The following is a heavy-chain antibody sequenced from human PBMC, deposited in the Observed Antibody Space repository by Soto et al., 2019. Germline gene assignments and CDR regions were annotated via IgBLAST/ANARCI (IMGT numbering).Heavy chain of an antibody. J-gene: IGHJ4*02. D-gene: IGHD3-3*01. CDR3: AKAAWSGKGPFDY. Sequence: EVQLVESGGGLVQPGRSLRLSCAASGFTFDDYAMHWVRQAPGKGLEWVSGISWNSGSIGYADSVKGRFTISRDNAKNTLYLQMQSLRAEDTALYYCAKAAWSGKGPFDYWGQGTLVTVSS. V-gene: IGHV3-9*01. CDR1: GFTFDDYA. CDR2: ISWNSGSI.